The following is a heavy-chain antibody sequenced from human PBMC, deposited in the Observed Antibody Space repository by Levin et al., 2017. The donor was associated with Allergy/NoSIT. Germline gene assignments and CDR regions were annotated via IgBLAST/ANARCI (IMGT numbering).Heavy chain of an antibody. CDR2: IRSKSYGGTT. V-gene: IGHV3-49*04. J-gene: IGHJ4*02. Sequence: GGSLRLSCTASGFSFGGYTMSWVRQAPGKGLEWVGFIRSKSYGGTTEYAASVKGRFTISRDNSKSIAYLEMNSLKSEDTSVYYCTRDHGSGSGWFIDNWGQGTLVTVSS. D-gene: IGHD6-19*01. CDR1: GFSFGGYT. CDR3: TRDHGSGSGWFIDN.